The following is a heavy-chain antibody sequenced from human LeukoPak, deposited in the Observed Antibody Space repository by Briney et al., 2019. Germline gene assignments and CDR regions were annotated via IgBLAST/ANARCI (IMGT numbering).Heavy chain of an antibody. CDR1: GYTFTGYY. CDR2: INPNSGGT. CDR3: ATAGSNFDY. J-gene: IGHJ4*02. D-gene: IGHD3-10*01. V-gene: IGHV1-2*02. Sequence: ASVKVSCKASGYTFTGYYMHWVRQAPGQGLEWMGWINPNSGGTNYAQKFQGRVTMTEDTSTDTAYMELSSLRSEDTAVYYCATAGSNFDYWGQGTLVTVSS.